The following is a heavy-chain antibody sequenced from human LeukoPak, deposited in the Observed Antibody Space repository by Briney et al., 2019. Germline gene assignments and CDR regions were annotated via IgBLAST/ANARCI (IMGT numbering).Heavy chain of an antibody. J-gene: IGHJ3*02. CDR1: GFTFSSYW. V-gene: IGHV3-74*01. D-gene: IGHD2-8*02. CDR3: AREFRVLPDI. CDR2: INSDGSTT. Sequence: GGSLRLSCAASGFTFSSYWMHWARHAPGEGLVWVSRINSDGSTTNYADSVKGRYTISRDNAKNTLYLQMNSLRDEDTAVYYCAREFRVLPDIWGQGTMVTVSS.